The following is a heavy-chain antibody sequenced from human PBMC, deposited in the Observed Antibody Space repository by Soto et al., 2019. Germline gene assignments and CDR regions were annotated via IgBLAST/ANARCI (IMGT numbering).Heavy chain of an antibody. CDR3: ARDVGFDYVN. V-gene: IGHV3-7*01. Sequence: VQLAESGGGLVKSGGSLTLSCSTSGFFFTDYFMSWIRQAPGKGLEWVASIKQDGSEIYYLDSVRGRFTISRDSAENSLHLLMNSLSAEDTGVYFCARDVGFDYVNWGQGTLVTVSS. CDR2: IKQDGSEI. CDR1: GFFFTDYF. D-gene: IGHD3-16*01. J-gene: IGHJ4*02.